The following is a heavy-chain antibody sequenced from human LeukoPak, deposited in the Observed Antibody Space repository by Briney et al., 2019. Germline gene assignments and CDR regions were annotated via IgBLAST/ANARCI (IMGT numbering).Heavy chain of an antibody. Sequence: SETLSLTCTVSGGSMSTYYWSWIRQPPGKGLDWIGYVYYSGSTKYNPSLKTRVTMSVDTSKNQFSLKLSSVTAADTAMYYCAREGAYSDRGAEYWGQGTLVTVSS. CDR1: GGSMSTYY. CDR2: VYYSGST. V-gene: IGHV4-59*01. D-gene: IGHD1-26*01. J-gene: IGHJ4*02. CDR3: AREGAYSDRGAEY.